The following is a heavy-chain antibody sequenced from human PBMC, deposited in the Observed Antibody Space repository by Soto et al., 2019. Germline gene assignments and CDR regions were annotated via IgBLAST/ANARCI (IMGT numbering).Heavy chain of an antibody. D-gene: IGHD6-19*01. V-gene: IGHV1-18*01. J-gene: IGHJ4*02. CDR1: GYTFTSYG. CDR3: ARLRHYSSGWYYFDC. CDR2: ISAYNGNT. Sequence: ASVKVSCKASGYTFTSYGISWVRQAPGQGLEWMGWISAYNGNTNYAQKLQGRVTMTTDTSTSTAYMELRSLRSDDTAVYYCARLRHYSSGWYYFDCWGQGTLVTVSS.